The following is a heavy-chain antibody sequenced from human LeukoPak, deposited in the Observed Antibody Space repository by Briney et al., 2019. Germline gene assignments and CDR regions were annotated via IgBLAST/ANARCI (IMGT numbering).Heavy chain of an antibody. CDR2: IYYSGST. D-gene: IGHD6-13*01. CDR3: ARHTYSSSWPYFDY. V-gene: IGHV4-39*01. Sequence: PSETLSPTCTVSGGSISSSSYYWGWIRQPPGRGLEWIGSIYYSGSTYYNPPLKSRVTISVDTSKNQFSLKLSSVTAADTAVYYCARHTYSSSWPYFDYWGQGTLVTVSS. CDR1: GGSISSSSYY. J-gene: IGHJ4*02.